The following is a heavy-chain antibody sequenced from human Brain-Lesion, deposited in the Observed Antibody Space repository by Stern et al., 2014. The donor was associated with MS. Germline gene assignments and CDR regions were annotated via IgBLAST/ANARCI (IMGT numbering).Heavy chain of an antibody. Sequence: EDQLVESGGGLVQPGGSLRLSCAASGFTFSKYWVHWVRQVPGKGLVWVSRSNSDGTTTSYGDSVKGRFTLSRDNAKNTVYLHMNNLRVEDTAVYYCARARGGYAPDCWGQGTLVTVSS. V-gene: IGHV3-74*02. CDR3: ARARGGYAPDC. CDR2: SNSDGTTT. CDR1: GFTFSKYW. D-gene: IGHD2-2*01. J-gene: IGHJ4*02.